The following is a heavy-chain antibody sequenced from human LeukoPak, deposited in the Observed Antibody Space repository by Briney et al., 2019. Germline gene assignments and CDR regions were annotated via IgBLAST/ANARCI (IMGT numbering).Heavy chain of an antibody. V-gene: IGHV3-21*01. CDR3: ARTIRGIAARGFDY. D-gene: IGHD6-6*01. J-gene: IGHJ4*02. CDR2: ISSSSSYI. CDR1: GFTFSSYS. Sequence: PGGSLRLSCAASGFTFSSYSMNWVRQAPGKGLEWVSSISSSSSYIYYADSVKGRFTISRDNAKNSLCLQMNSLRAEDTAVYYCARTIRGIAARGFDYWGQGTLVTVSS.